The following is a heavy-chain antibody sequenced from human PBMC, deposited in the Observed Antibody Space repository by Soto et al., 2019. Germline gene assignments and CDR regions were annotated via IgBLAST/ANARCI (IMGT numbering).Heavy chain of an antibody. CDR2: IYYSGST. V-gene: IGHV4-59*01. Sequence: SETLSLTCTVAGGSISSYYWSWIRQPPGKGLEWIGYIYYSGSTNYNPSLKSRVTISVDTSKNQFSLKLSSVTAADTAVYYCARALGYYDSSGYSLAYFDYWGQGTLVTVSS. CDR1: GGSISSYY. CDR3: ARALGYYDSSGYSLAYFDY. D-gene: IGHD3-22*01. J-gene: IGHJ4*02.